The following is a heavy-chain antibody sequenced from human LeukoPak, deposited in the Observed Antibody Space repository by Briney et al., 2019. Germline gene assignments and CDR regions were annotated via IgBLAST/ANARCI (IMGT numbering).Heavy chain of an antibody. CDR2: TYYRSKWYN. Sequence: SQTLSLTCAISGDSVSSNSAAWNWIRQSPSRGLEWLGRTYYRSKWYNDYAVSVKSRITINPDTSKNQFSLQLSSVTAADTAVYYCAGRRITMIVVARRWFDPWGQGTLVTVSS. CDR1: GDSVSSNSAA. V-gene: IGHV6-1*01. CDR3: AGRRITMIVVARRWFDP. J-gene: IGHJ5*02. D-gene: IGHD3-22*01.